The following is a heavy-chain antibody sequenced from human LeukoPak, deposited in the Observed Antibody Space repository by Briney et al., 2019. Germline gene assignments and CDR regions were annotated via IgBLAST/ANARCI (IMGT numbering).Heavy chain of an antibody. J-gene: IGHJ4*02. V-gene: IGHV4-59*02. CDR1: GDSVSSYY. Sequence: SETLSLTCNVSGDSVSSYYWNWIRQPPGKGLEWIAYIHYSGSTNYNPSLKSRVTISVDTSKNQFSLKLSSVTAADTAVYYCARGATPEFSFFDYWGQGTLVTVSS. CDR2: IHYSGST. CDR3: ARGATPEFSFFDY. D-gene: IGHD2-2*01.